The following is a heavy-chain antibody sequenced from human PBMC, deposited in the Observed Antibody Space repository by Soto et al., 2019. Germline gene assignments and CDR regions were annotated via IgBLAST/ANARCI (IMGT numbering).Heavy chain of an antibody. D-gene: IGHD5-18*01. Sequence: GSAVKVSFKASGYTFTGYYMHWVRQAHGQGLDWMGWINPNSGGTNYAQKFQARVTMNRDTYISTAYMELRRMRSDYTAVYYCASGYSYGYDYWGQGTLVTVSS. CDR3: ASGYSYGYDY. CDR2: INPNSGGT. J-gene: IGHJ4*02. CDR1: GYTFTGYY. V-gene: IGHV1-2*02.